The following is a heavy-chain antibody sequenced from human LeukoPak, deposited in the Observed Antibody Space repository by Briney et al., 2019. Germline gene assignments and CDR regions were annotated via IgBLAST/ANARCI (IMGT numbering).Heavy chain of an antibody. CDR2: INTNTGNP. D-gene: IGHD5-18*01. CDR3: GRDPKLGIRGYTYGYIDH. CDR1: GYTFTSYA. J-gene: IGHJ4*02. Sequence: EASVKVSCKASGYTFTSYAMNWVRQAPGQGLEWMGWINTNTGNPSYAQGFFTGRYVFSLDTSASTAYLQINGLKADDTAVYYCGRDPKLGIRGYTYGYIDHWGQGTLLTVAS. V-gene: IGHV7-4-1*02.